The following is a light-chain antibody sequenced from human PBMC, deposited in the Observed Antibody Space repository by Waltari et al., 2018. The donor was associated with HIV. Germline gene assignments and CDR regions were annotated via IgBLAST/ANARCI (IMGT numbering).Light chain of an antibody. CDR2: GAS. CDR1: QSVSSN. V-gene: IGKV3-15*01. J-gene: IGKJ1*01. Sequence: IVMTQSPAPLSVSPGERDILSCRASQSVSSNLAWYQQKPGQAPRLLIYGASTRATGIPARFSGSGSGKEVTLTISNLQSEDFAIYYCQQYNTGPRTFGQGTKVEI. CDR3: QQYNTGPRT.